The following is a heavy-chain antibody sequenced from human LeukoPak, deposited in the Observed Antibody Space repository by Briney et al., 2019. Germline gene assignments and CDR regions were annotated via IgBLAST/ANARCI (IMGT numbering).Heavy chain of an antibody. D-gene: IGHD3-10*01. Sequence: VASVNVSCKASVYTFTSYGISWVRQAPGQGVEWMGWISTYNGNTNYAQKLQGRVTMTTDTYTSTAYMELRSLRSDDTAVYYCARGGAYYYGSGSSFDPWGQGTLVTVSS. CDR3: ARGGAYYYGSGSSFDP. J-gene: IGHJ5*02. CDR2: ISTYNGNT. CDR1: VYTFTSYG. V-gene: IGHV1-18*01.